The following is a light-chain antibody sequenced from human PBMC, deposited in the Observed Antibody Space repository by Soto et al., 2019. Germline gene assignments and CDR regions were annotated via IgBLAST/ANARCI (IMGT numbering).Light chain of an antibody. CDR2: GAS. J-gene: IGKJ5*01. CDR1: QSVSSN. CDR3: QQANSFPIT. Sequence: EIVMTQSPATLSVSPGEGATVSCRASQSVSSNLAWYQQKPGQAPRLLIYGASTRATGIPARFSGSGSGTEFTLTISSLQSEDFATYYCQQANSFPITFGQGTRLEIK. V-gene: IGKV3-15*01.